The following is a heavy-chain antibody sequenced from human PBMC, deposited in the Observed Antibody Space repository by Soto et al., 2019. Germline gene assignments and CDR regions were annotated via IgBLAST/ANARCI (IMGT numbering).Heavy chain of an antibody. D-gene: IGHD2-2*01. CDR3: IQRRWGGDCLQAYASHYYYGMDG. V-gene: IGHV2-5*02. CDR1: GFSLSTSGVG. CDR2: IYWDDDK. Sequence: QITLKESGPTLVKPTQTLTLTCTFSGFSLSTSGVGVGWIRQPPGKALEWLALIYWDDDKRYSPSLRSRLTISKDTSKNQVVLTMTNMDPVDTATYHCIQRRWGGDCLQAYASHYYYGMDGWGQGTTVTVSS. J-gene: IGHJ6*02.